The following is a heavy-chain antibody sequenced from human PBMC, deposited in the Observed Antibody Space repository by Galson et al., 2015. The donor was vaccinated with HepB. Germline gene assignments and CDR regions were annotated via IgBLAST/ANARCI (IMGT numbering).Heavy chain of an antibody. Sequence: SLRLSCAASGFTFSSYAMSWVRQAPGKGLEWVSAISGSGGSTYYADSVKGRFTISRDNSKNTLYLQMNSLRAEDTAVYYCAKRNRRFGELLEYFDYWGQGTLVTVSS. V-gene: IGHV3-23*01. J-gene: IGHJ4*02. D-gene: IGHD3-10*01. CDR2: ISGSGGST. CDR3: AKRNRRFGELLEYFDY. CDR1: GFTFSSYA.